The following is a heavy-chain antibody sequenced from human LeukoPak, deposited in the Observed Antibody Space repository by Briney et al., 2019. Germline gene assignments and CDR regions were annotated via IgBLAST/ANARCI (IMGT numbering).Heavy chain of an antibody. CDR3: ARARSSYGYGDAFDI. CDR1: GFTFSSYE. CDR2: ISSSGSTI. V-gene: IGHV3-48*03. J-gene: IGHJ3*02. Sequence: PGGSLRLSCAASGFTFSSYEMNWVRQAPGKGLEGVSYISSSGSTIYYADSVKGRFTISRDNSKTTLYLQMNSLRAEDTAVYYCARARSSYGYGDAFDIWGQGTMVTVSS. D-gene: IGHD5-18*01.